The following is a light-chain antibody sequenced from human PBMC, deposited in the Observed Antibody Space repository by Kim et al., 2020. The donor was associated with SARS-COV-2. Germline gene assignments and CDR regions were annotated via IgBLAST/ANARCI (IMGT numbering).Light chain of an antibody. V-gene: IGLV2-11*01. CDR3: CSFAGYSYV. Sequence: PGQSVTSSCTGTSSNVGGYNYVSWYQQHPGKAPKLMIYDVSKRPSGVPDRFSGSKSGNTASLTISGLQADDEADYYCCSFAGYSYVFGIGTKVTVL. CDR1: SSNVGGYNY. CDR2: DVS. J-gene: IGLJ1*01.